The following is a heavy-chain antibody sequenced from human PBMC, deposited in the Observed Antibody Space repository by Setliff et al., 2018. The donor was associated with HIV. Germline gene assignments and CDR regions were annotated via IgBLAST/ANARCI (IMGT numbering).Heavy chain of an antibody. V-gene: IGHV3-23*01. CDR3: ARDAPGYSHVLDF. D-gene: IGHD4-4*01. Sequence: GGSLRLSCAASGFTFSSFAMTWVRQAPGKGLEWVSAISGRGGSTYYADSVKGRFTISRDNSKNTLYLQMNSLRAEDTALYFCARDAPGYSHVLDFWGQGTLVTVSS. CDR1: GFTFSSFA. CDR2: ISGRGGST. J-gene: IGHJ4*02.